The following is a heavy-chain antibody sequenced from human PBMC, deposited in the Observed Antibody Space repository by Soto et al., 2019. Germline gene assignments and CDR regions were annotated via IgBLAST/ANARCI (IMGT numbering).Heavy chain of an antibody. CDR2: IKSKTDGGTT. CDR1: GFTFSNAW. D-gene: IGHD3-22*01. V-gene: IGHV3-15*01. J-gene: IGHJ4*02. CDR3: PTADDYDSSGYYYFDD. Sequence: GGSLRLSCAASGFTFSNAWMSWVRQAPGKGLEWVGRIKSKTDGGTTDYAAPVKGRFTISRDDSKNTLYLQMNSLKTEDTAVYYCPTADDYDSSGYYYFDDWGQGTLVTVSS.